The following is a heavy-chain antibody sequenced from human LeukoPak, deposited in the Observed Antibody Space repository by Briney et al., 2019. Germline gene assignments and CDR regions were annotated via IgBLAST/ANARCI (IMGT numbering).Heavy chain of an antibody. D-gene: IGHD6-6*01. CDR2: TRNKANSYTT. J-gene: IGHJ4*02. CDR3: ASTPSIAARFDIGWVDYFDY. V-gene: IGHV3-72*01. Sequence: GGSLRLSCAASGFTFSDHYMDWVRQAPGKGLEWAGRTRNKANSYTTEYAASVKGRFTISRDDSKNSLYLQMNSLKTEDTAVYYCASTPSIAARFDIGWVDYFDYWGQGTLVTVSS. CDR1: GFTFSDHY.